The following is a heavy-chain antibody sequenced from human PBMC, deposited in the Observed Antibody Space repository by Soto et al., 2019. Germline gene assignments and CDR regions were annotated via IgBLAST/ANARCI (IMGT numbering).Heavy chain of an antibody. D-gene: IGHD2-2*01. J-gene: IGHJ6*03. V-gene: IGHV1-8*01. CDR1: GYTFTSYD. CDR2: MNPNSGNT. CDR3: ARGLYCSSTSCSYRPAYYYYMDV. Sequence: QVQLVQSGAEVKKPGASVKVSCKASGYTFTSYDINWVRQATGQGLEWMGWMNPNSGNTGYAQKFQGRVTMTRNTSISTAYMELSRLRSEDTAVYYCARGLYCSSTSCSYRPAYYYYMDVWGKGTTVTVSS.